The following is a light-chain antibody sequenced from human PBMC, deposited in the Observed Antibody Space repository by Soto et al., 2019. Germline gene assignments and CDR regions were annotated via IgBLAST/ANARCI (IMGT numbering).Light chain of an antibody. CDR1: QSVRSGS. Sequence: EIVLTQSSGTLSSSPGEGVTLSCRASQSVRSGSLAWYQQKPGQAPRLLIFGASSRASDIPHRFSGSGSGTDFTLTISRLEPEDFAVYYCHNYADSPHTFGQGTKLEIK. J-gene: IGKJ2*01. V-gene: IGKV3-20*01. CDR3: HNYADSPHT. CDR2: GAS.